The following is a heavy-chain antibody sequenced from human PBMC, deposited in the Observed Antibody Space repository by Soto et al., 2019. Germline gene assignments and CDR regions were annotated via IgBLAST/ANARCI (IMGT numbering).Heavy chain of an antibody. D-gene: IGHD2-2*02. J-gene: IGHJ4*02. V-gene: IGHV4-31*03. CDR3: SSELGYCSSTSCHKYFDY. CDR2: IYYSGST. Sequence: TLSISCTVSGASISSGGYYWSWIRQHPGKGLEWIGYIYYSGSTYYNPSLKSRVTISVDTSKNQFSLKLSSVTAADTAVYYCSSELGYCSSTSCHKYFDYWGQGTLVSVSS. CDR1: GASISSGGYY.